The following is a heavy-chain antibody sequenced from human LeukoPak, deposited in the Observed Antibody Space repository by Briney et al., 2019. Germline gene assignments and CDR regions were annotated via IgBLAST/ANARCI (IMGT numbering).Heavy chain of an antibody. CDR3: AKIAYGQTPSAHFDY. J-gene: IGHJ4*02. D-gene: IGHD2-8*01. CDR2: IRGSGGST. V-gene: IGHV3-23*01. Sequence: GGSLRLSCAASGFTLSSYAMSCVPQAPGEGLEWVLAIRGSGGSTYYADSVKGRFTISTDNSKNTLYPQMNSLRAEDTAVYYCAKIAYGQTPSAHFDYWGEGTLVTVSS. CDR1: GFTLSSYA.